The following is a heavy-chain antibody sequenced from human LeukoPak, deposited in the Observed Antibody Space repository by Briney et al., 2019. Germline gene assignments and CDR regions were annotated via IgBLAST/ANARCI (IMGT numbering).Heavy chain of an antibody. CDR3: VKDSSSGSYFDY. D-gene: IGHD3-10*01. V-gene: IGHV3-64D*06. CDR1: GFTFSSYE. J-gene: IGHJ4*02. Sequence: PGGSLRLSCATSGFTFSSYEMNWVRQAPGKGLEYVSAISSNGGSTYYADSVKGRFTISRDNSRNTLHLQMSSLRVEDTAVYYCVKDSSSGSYFDYWGQGTLVTVSS. CDR2: ISSNGGST.